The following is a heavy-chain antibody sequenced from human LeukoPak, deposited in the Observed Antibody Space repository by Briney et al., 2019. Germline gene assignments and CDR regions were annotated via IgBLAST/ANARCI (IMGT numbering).Heavy chain of an antibody. J-gene: IGHJ4*02. Sequence: SETLSLTCAVYGGSFSGYYWSWIRQPPGKGLEWIGEINHSGSTNYNPSLKSRVTISVDTSKNQFFLKLSSVTAADTAVYYCATSDGPIDYWGQGTLVTVSS. CDR1: GGSFSGYY. D-gene: IGHD2-8*01. CDR3: ATSDGPIDY. V-gene: IGHV4-34*01. CDR2: INHSGST.